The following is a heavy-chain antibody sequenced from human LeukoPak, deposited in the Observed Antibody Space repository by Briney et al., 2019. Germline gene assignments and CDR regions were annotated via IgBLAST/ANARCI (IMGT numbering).Heavy chain of an antibody. V-gene: IGHV3-21*01. CDR3: AREKVVPAAKGDYYYYGMDV. CDR1: GFTFGSYS. Sequence: GGSLRLSCAASGFTFGSYSMNWVRQAPGKGLEWVSSISSSSSYIYYADPVKGRFTISRDNAKNSLYLQMNSLRAEDTAVYYCAREKVVPAAKGDYYYYGMDVWGQGTTVTVSS. D-gene: IGHD2-2*01. J-gene: IGHJ6*02. CDR2: ISSSSSYI.